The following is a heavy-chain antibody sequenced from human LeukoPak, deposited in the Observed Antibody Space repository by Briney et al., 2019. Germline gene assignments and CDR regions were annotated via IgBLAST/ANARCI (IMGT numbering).Heavy chain of an antibody. CDR1: GFTFSSYN. J-gene: IGHJ4*02. CDR2: ISTSSSTI. CDR3: ASLPYYYGSGSYKDY. Sequence: GGSLRLSCAASGFTFSSYNMNWVRQAPGKGLEWVSYISTSSSTIYYADSVKGRFTISRDNAKNSLYLQMNSLRAEDTAVYYCASLPYYYGSGSYKDYWGQGTLVTVSS. V-gene: IGHV3-48*04. D-gene: IGHD3-10*01.